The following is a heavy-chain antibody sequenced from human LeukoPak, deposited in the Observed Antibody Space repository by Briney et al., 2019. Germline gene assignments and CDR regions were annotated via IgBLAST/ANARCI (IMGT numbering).Heavy chain of an antibody. D-gene: IGHD6-19*01. V-gene: IGHV3-30*18. CDR2: ISYDGSNK. Sequence: GGSLRLSCAASGFTFSSYWMYWVRQAPGKGLEWVAVISYDGSNKYYADSVKGRFTISRDNSKNTLYLQMNSLRAEDTAVYYCAKTYSSGWPVGYFQHWGQGTLVTVSS. CDR1: GFTFSSYW. CDR3: AKTYSSGWPVGYFQH. J-gene: IGHJ1*01.